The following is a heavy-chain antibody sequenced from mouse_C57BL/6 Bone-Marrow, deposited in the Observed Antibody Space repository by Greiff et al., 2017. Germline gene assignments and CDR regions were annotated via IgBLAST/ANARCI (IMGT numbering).Heavy chain of an antibody. D-gene: IGHD1-1*01. V-gene: IGHV1-9*01. CDR2: ILPGRGST. Sequence: VQLQQSGAELMKPGASVKLSCKATGYTFTGYWIEWVKQRPGHGLEWIGEILPGRGSTNYNEKFKGKATFTADTSSNTAYMQLSSLTTEDSAIYYCARRYYGSSYWCAYWGQGTLVTVSA. J-gene: IGHJ3*01. CDR3: ARRYYGSSYWCAY. CDR1: GYTFTGYW.